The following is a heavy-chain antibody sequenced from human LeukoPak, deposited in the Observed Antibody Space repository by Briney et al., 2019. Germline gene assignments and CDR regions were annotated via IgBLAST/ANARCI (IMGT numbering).Heavy chain of an antibody. J-gene: IGHJ1*01. CDR3: AKDPLRYCSSTSCKLGYFQH. D-gene: IGHD2-2*01. CDR2: IRYDGSNK. CDR1: GFTFSSYG. V-gene: IGHV3-30*02. Sequence: GGSLRLSCAASGFTFSSYGMHWVRQAPGKGLEWVAFIRYDGSNKYYADSVKGRFTISRDNSKNTLYLQMNSLRAEDTAVYYCAKDPLRYCSSTSCKLGYFQHWGQGTLVTVSS.